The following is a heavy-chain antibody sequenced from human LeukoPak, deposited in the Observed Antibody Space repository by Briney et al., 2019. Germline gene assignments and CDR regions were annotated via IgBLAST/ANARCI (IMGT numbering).Heavy chain of an antibody. Sequence: GRSLRLSCAASGFTFSSYAMSWVRQAPGKGLEWVSAISGSGGSTYYADSVKGRFTISRDNSKNTLYLQMNSLRAEDTAVYYCAKDGIELWFGESRPYYYGMDVWGQGTTVTVSS. CDR1: GFTFSSYA. J-gene: IGHJ6*02. CDR2: ISGSGGST. CDR3: AKDGIELWFGESRPYYYGMDV. D-gene: IGHD3-10*01. V-gene: IGHV3-23*01.